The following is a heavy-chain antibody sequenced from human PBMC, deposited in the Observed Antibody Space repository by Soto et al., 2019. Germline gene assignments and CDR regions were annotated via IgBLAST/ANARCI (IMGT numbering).Heavy chain of an antibody. Sequence: SETLSLTCTVSGGSVSNSNYYWGWICQSPGKGLEWIGSVYYRGRSYSKSSVKSRVTISVDTSKNQFSLNLSSVTASDTAVYYCVSQRTSVLTQAYFDYWGPGALVTVSS. V-gene: IGHV4-39*01. CDR3: VSQRTSVLTQAYFDY. D-gene: IGHD2-8*01. CDR1: GGSVSNSNYY. CDR2: VYYRGRS. J-gene: IGHJ4*02.